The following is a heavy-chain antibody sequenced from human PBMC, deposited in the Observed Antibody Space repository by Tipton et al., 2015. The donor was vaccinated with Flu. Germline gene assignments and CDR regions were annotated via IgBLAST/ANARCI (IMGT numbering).Heavy chain of an antibody. Sequence: TLSLTCTVSGGSISSGGYYWSWIRQHPGKGLEWIGYIYYSGSTYYNPSLKSRVTISVDTSKNQFSLKLSSVTAADTAVYYCARDSRIQLRPGYYYGMDVWGQGTTVTVSS. CDR1: GGSISSGGYY. V-gene: IGHV4-31*03. D-gene: IGHD5-18*01. CDR3: ARDSRIQLRPGYYYGMDV. J-gene: IGHJ6*02. CDR2: IYYSGST.